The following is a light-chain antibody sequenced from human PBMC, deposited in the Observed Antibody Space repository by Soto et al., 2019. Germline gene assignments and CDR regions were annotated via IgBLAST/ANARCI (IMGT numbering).Light chain of an antibody. J-gene: IGLJ1*01. CDR2: EVS. CDR3: SSYTSSSTLAG. CDR1: SSDVGGYNY. Sequence: QSALTQPASVSGSPGQSITISCTGTSSDVGGYNYVSWYQQHPGKAPKLMIYEVSNRPSGVSNRFSGSKSGNTASLTISGLQAEDEADYYCSSYTSSSTLAGFGTGTKVT. V-gene: IGLV2-14*01.